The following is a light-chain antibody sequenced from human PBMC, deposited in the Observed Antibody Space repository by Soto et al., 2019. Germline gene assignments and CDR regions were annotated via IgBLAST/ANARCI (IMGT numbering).Light chain of an antibody. CDR3: GTWDSSLSAVI. Sequence: QSVLTQPPSVSAAPGQRVTISCSGGSSNIGYNYVSWYQQLPGTAPKVLIYDNNKRPSGIPDRFSGSKSGTSATLGITGLQTGDEANYYCGTWDSSLSAVIFGGGTKLTVL. V-gene: IGLV1-51*01. CDR2: DNN. CDR1: SSNIGYNY. J-gene: IGLJ2*01.